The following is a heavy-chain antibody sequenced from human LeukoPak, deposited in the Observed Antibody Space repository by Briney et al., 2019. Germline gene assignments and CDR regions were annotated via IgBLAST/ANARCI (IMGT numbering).Heavy chain of an antibody. CDR2: IRQDDSEK. CDR3: ATDRKVGTWYTRFNY. J-gene: IGHJ4*02. V-gene: IGHV3-7*01. D-gene: IGHD1-14*01. CDR1: GFTFSDYW. Sequence: PGGSLRLSCSASGFTFSDYWMMWVRQAPGKGLEWVGNIRQDDSEKNYVDSVKGRFTISRDNAKSSLYLQMNSLRAEDTAIYYCATDRKVGTWYTRFNYWGQGTLVTVSS.